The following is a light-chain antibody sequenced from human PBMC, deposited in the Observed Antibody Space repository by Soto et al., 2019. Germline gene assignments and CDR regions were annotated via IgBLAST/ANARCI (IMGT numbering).Light chain of an antibody. CDR1: SSNIGSKT. CDR3: AAWDDSLKGVV. CDR2: SNN. J-gene: IGLJ2*01. V-gene: IGLV1-44*01. Sequence: QSVLTQPPSASGTPGQRVTISCSGSSSNIGSKTVNWYQQLPGTAPKLLIYSNNQRPSGVPDRFSGSKSGTSASLAISGLQSEDEADYYCAAWDDSLKGVVFGGGTNLTVL.